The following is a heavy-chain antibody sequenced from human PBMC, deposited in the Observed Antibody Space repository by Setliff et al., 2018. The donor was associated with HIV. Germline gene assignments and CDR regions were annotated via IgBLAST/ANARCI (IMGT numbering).Heavy chain of an antibody. CDR2: INHSGST. J-gene: IGHJ5*02. D-gene: IGHD3-10*01. CDR1: GGSFSGYY. V-gene: IGHV4-34*01. CDR3: ARGRMGYYGSGSYLP. Sequence: SETLSLTCAVYGGSFSGYYWSWVRQPPGKGLEWIGEINHSGSTNSNPSLKSRVTISADTSKNQFSLKLTSVTAADTAVYYCARGRMGYYGSGSYLPWGQGMLVTVSS.